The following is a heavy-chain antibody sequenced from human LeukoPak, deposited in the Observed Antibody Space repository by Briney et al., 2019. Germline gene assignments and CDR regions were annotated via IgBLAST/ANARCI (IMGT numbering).Heavy chain of an antibody. J-gene: IGHJ4*02. CDR3: ARGLGYYYDSSGYYFDY. V-gene: IGHV4-39*07. D-gene: IGHD3-22*01. Sequence: KASETLSLTCTVSGGSISSSSYYWGWIRQPPGKGLEWIGSIYYSGSTYYNPSLKSRVTISVDTSKNQFSLKLSSVTAADTAVYYCARGLGYYYDSSGYYFDYWGQGTLVTVSS. CDR1: GGSISSSSYY. CDR2: IYYSGST.